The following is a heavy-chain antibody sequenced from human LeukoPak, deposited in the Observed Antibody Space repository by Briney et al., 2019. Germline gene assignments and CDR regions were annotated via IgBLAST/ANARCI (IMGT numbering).Heavy chain of an antibody. CDR3: ARYDGQLALFDY. Sequence: GGSLRLSCAASGFTFSSYGMSWVRQAPGKGLEWVSGINWNGGSTGYADSVKGRFTISRDNAKNSLYLQMNSLRAEDTALYYCARYDGQLALFDYWGQGTLVTVSS. CDR2: INWNGGST. CDR1: GFTFSSYG. D-gene: IGHD6-6*01. J-gene: IGHJ4*02. V-gene: IGHV3-20*04.